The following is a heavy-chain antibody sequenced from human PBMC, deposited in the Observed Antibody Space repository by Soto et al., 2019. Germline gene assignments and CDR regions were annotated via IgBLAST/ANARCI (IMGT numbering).Heavy chain of an antibody. Sequence: ASVKVSCKASGYTFTSYDINWVRQATGQGLEWMGWMNPNSGNTGYAQKFQGRVTMTRNTSISTAYMELSSLRSEDTAVYYCARSIDLQYIVVVVAASYGMYVWGQGTTVTVSS. V-gene: IGHV1-8*01. CDR2: MNPNSGNT. CDR3: ARSIDLQYIVVVVAASYGMYV. J-gene: IGHJ6*02. CDR1: GYTFTSYD. D-gene: IGHD2-15*01.